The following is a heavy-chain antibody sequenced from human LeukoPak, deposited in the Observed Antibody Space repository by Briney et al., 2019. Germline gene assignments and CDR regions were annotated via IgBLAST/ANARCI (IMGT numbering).Heavy chain of an antibody. J-gene: IGHJ5*02. CDR2: IYYSGST. Sequence: SETLSLTCTVSGGSISSGGYYWSWIRQHPGNGLEWIGYIYYSGSTYYNPSLKSRVTISVDTSKNQFSLKLSSVTAADTAVYYCARGYCSSTSCSKNWFDPWGQGTLVTVSS. D-gene: IGHD2-2*01. CDR1: GGSISSGGYY. V-gene: IGHV4-31*03. CDR3: ARGYCSSTSCSKNWFDP.